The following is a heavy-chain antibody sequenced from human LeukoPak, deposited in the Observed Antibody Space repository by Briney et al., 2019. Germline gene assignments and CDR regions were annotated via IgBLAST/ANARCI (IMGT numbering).Heavy chain of an antibody. CDR3: ASLSYYYGSGSYYPDPFDY. D-gene: IGHD3-10*01. J-gene: IGHJ4*02. V-gene: IGHV5-51*01. CDR1: GYSFTSYW. Sequence: GESLKISCKGSGYSFTSYWIGWARQMPGKGLEWMGIIYPGDSDTRYSPSFQGQVTISDDKSISTAYLQWSSLKASDTAMYYCASLSYYYGSGSYYPDPFDYWGQGTLVTVSS. CDR2: IYPGDSDT.